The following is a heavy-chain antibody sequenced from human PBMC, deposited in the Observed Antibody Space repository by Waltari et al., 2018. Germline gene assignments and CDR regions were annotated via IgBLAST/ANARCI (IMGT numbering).Heavy chain of an antibody. CDR1: GFSLSVNS. J-gene: IGHJ4*02. CDR3: AKQLTPHYFDF. CDR2: ISGPGDT. D-gene: IGHD3-9*01. V-gene: IGHV3-53*01. Sequence: QLVESGGGLIQPGESLRLSCAVSGFSLSVNSMAWVRQAPGKGLDWGALISGPGDTHYADSMKGRVTISRDISKNTVYLQINSLRGDDTAVYYCAKQLTPHYFDFWGQGALVTVSS.